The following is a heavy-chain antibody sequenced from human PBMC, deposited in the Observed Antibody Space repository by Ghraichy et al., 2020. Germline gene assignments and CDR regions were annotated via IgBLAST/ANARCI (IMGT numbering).Heavy chain of an antibody. Sequence: LSLTCAASGFTFSSYSMNWVRQAPGKGLEWVSYISSSSSTIYYAESVKGRFTISRDNAKNSLYLQMNSLRAEDTAVYYCARDPSREMATFDYWGQGTLVTVSS. CDR3: ARDPSREMATFDY. J-gene: IGHJ4*02. V-gene: IGHV3-48*01. CDR1: GFTFSSYS. CDR2: ISSSSSTI. D-gene: IGHD5-24*01.